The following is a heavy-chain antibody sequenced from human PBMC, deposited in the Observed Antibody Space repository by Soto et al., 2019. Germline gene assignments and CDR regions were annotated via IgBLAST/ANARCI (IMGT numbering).Heavy chain of an antibody. D-gene: IGHD3-3*01. Sequence: PGGSLRLSCAASGGTCSGYAMSWVRQAPGKGLEWVSAISGSGGSTYYADSVKGRFTISRDNSKNTLYLQMNSLRAEDTAVYYCAKDRIFGVVITQYGMDVWGQGTTVTVSS. CDR2: ISGSGGST. V-gene: IGHV3-23*01. J-gene: IGHJ6*02. CDR1: GGTCSGYA. CDR3: AKDRIFGVVITQYGMDV.